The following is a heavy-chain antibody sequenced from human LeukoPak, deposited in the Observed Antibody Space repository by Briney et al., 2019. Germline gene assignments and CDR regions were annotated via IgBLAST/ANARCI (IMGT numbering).Heavy chain of an antibody. CDR3: ARGGIAVSVDY. Sequence: SETLSLTCTVPGGSTDGYHWNWIRQPAGKGLEWIGRIYISGSTNYNPSLESPVIMSIDTSKNQFSLNLSSATAADTAVYFCARGGIAVSVDYWGQGTLVTVSS. V-gene: IGHV4-4*07. J-gene: IGHJ4*02. CDR2: IYISGST. D-gene: IGHD6-19*01. CDR1: GGSTDGYH.